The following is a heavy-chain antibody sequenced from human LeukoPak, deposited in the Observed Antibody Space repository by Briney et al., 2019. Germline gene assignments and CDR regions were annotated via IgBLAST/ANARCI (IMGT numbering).Heavy chain of an antibody. CDR1: GFTFSSYG. V-gene: IGHV3-30*02. J-gene: IGHJ4*02. D-gene: IGHD3-10*01. Sequence: GGSLRLSCAASGFTFSSYGMHWVRQAPGKGLEWVAFIRYDGSNKYYADSVKGRFTISRDNSKNTLYLQMNSLRAEDTAVYYCAWFGDLSVGFDYWGQGTPVTVSS. CDR3: AWFGDLSVGFDY. CDR2: IRYDGSNK.